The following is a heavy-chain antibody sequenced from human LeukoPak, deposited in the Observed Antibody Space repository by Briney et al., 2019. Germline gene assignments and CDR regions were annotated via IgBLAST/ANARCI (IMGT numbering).Heavy chain of an antibody. CDR3: ARAPYRWMVRGVIFRFDP. J-gene: IGHJ5*02. V-gene: IGHV1-8*02. Sequence: ASVKVSCKASGYTFTSYDINWVRQATGQGLEWMGWMNPNSGNTGYAQKFQGRVTMTRNTSISTAYMELSSLRSEDTAVYYCARAPYRWMVRGVIFRFDPWGQGTLVTVSS. D-gene: IGHD3-10*01. CDR2: MNPNSGNT. CDR1: GYTFTSYD.